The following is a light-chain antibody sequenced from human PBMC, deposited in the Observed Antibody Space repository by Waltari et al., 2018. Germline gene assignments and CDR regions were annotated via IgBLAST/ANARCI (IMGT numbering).Light chain of an antibody. V-gene: IGLV2-23*02. CDR1: RSAIGRYNL. J-gene: IGLJ3*02. CDR2: DVT. CDR3: CSYAGDSLWV. Sequence: QSALTQPASVSASPGQSITISCKGTRSAIGRYNLVSWYQQHPGKAPKVMIYDVTNRPSGVSNRFSGSKSGYTASLTVSGLQAEDESDYYCCSYAGDSLWVFGGGTKLTVL.